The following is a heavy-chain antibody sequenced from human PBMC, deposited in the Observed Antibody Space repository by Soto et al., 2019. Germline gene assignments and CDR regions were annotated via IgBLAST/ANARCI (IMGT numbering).Heavy chain of an antibody. V-gene: IGHV4-59*08. CDR1: GGSINNYY. CDR2: IYYTGST. CDR3: ARHRGFGDL. Sequence: QVQLQESGPGLVKPSETLSLTCTVSGGSINNYYWSWIRQSPGKGLEWIGYIYYTGSTNYNPSLKSRLTISVDTSKNQFSLKLRSVTAADTAVYYCARHRGFGDLWGQGTLVTVSS. D-gene: IGHD3-10*01. J-gene: IGHJ4*02.